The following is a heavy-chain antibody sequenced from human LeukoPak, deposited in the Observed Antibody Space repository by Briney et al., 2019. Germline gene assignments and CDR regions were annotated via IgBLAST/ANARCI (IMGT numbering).Heavy chain of an antibody. J-gene: IGHJ4*02. Sequence: ASVTVSCRVSGYTLTELSMHWVRQAPGKGVEWMGGFYPEDGETIYAQKFQGRVTMTEDTSTDTAYMELSSLRSEDTAVYYCATFLSGSYLSQSVRGFDYWGQGTLVTVSS. D-gene: IGHD1-26*01. CDR2: FYPEDGET. V-gene: IGHV1-24*01. CDR1: GYTLTELS. CDR3: ATFLSGSYLSQSVRGFDY.